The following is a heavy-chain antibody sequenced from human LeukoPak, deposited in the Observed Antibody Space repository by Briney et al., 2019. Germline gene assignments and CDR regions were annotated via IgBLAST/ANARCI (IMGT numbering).Heavy chain of an antibody. Sequence: PGGSLRLSCAASGFTFSSYSMSWVRQAPGKGLEWVSVIYSGGTTYYADSVKGRFTISRDNSKNTLYLQMNSLRAEDTAVYYCARPLPRPVVIPFGYWGQGTLVTVSS. CDR3: ARPLPRPVVIPFGY. CDR1: GFTFSSYS. D-gene: IGHD3-16*01. J-gene: IGHJ4*02. CDR2: IYSGGTT. V-gene: IGHV3-66*04.